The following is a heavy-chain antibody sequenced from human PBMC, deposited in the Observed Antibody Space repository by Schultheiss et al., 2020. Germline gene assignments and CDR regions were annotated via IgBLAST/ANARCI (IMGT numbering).Heavy chain of an antibody. CDR1: GDSISSGSYY. D-gene: IGHD1-26*01. CDR3: ARLSGAYGRDCDY. V-gene: IGHV4-61*02. J-gene: IGHJ4*02. Sequence: SETLSLTCTVSGDSISSGSYYCSWIRQPAGKGLEWIGRIYTSVSTNYNPSLKSRVTISVNTSRNPFSLNLKSVTAADTAVYYCARLSGAYGRDCDYWGQGTLVTVSS. CDR2: IYTSVST.